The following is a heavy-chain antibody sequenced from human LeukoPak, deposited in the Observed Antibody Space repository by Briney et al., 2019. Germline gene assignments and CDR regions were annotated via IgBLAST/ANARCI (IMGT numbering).Heavy chain of an antibody. D-gene: IGHD2-2*02. CDR1: GFTFSSYS. CDR2: ISSSSSYI. V-gene: IGHV3-21*01. Sequence: GGSLRLSCAASGFTFSSYSMNWVRQAPGKGLEWVSSISSSSSYIYYADSVKGRFTISRDNAKNSLYLQMNSLRAEDTAVYNCARVPAAILEEYYYYYMDVWGKGTTVTVSS. J-gene: IGHJ6*03. CDR3: ARVPAAILEEYYYYYMDV.